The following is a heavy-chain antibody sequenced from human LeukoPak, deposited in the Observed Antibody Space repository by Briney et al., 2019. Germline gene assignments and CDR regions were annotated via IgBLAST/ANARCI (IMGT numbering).Heavy chain of an antibody. Sequence: GASVKVSCKASGYTFRSYGVAWVRQVRGRGLEWMGWVSAYNGDTKYAQTLQGRVSMTTDTATSTAFMEPRSLRSDDTAMYYCGRASGYFDEPSHYYLDSWGQGTPVAVSS. V-gene: IGHV1-18*01. D-gene: IGHD3-9*01. CDR3: GRASGYFDEPSHYYLDS. J-gene: IGHJ4*02. CDR1: GYTFRSYG. CDR2: VSAYNGDT.